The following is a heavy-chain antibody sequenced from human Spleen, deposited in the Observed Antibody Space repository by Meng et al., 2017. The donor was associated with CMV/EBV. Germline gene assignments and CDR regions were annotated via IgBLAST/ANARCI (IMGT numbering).Heavy chain of an antibody. J-gene: IGHJ5*02. CDR1: CG. V-gene: IGHV1-18*01. CDR2: VRGYNGRT. Sequence: CGTRWVRRDPGEGRGWLGWVRGYNGRTNYAQSVQGRHTLTTDTSTSTAYIELGNLGSDDAAVSFCARDYYDIEEPEYDCFDPWGQGTLVTVSS. D-gene: IGHD3-9*01. CDR3: ARDYYDIEEPEYDCFDP.